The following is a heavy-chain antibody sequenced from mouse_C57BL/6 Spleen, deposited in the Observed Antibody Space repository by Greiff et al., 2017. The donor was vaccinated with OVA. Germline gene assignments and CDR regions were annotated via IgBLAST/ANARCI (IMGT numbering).Heavy chain of an antibody. CDR1: GYTFTDYE. CDR2: IDPETGGT. J-gene: IGHJ3*01. D-gene: IGHD3-2*02. V-gene: IGHV1-15*01. Sequence: QVQLQQSGAELVRPGASVTLSCKASGYTFTDYEMHWVKQTPVHGLDWIGAIDPETGGTAYNQKFQSKAILTADKSSSTAYMELRSLTSEDSAVYYCTRTAQAAYWGQGTLVTVSA. CDR3: TRTAQAAY.